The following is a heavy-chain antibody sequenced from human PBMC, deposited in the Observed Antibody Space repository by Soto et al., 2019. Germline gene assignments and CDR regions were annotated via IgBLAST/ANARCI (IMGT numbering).Heavy chain of an antibody. Sequence: QVQLQQWGAGLLKPSETLSLACAVYGGSFSGYYWSWIRQPPGKGLEWIGEINHSGSTNYNPSLKSRVTISVDTSKNQFSLKLSSVTAADTAVYYCGRSIKGGPMVYFDYWGQRTLVTVSS. CDR1: GGSFSGYY. V-gene: IGHV4-34*01. J-gene: IGHJ4*02. CDR3: GRSIKGGPMVYFDY. D-gene: IGHD3-10*01. CDR2: INHSGST.